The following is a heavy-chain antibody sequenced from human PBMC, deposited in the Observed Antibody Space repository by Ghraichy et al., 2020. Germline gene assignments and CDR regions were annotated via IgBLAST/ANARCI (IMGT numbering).Heavy chain of an antibody. D-gene: IGHD3-3*01. CDR2: ISSSSSYI. CDR3: ARDSIYYDFWSGYQDQNWFDP. J-gene: IGHJ5*02. V-gene: IGHV3-21*01. CDR1: GFTFSSYS. Sequence: GGSLRLSCAASGFTFSSYSMNWVRQAPGKGLEWVSSISSSSSYIYYADSVKGRFTISRDNAKNSLYLQMNSLRAEDTAVYYCARDSIYYDFWSGYQDQNWFDPWGQGTLVTVSS.